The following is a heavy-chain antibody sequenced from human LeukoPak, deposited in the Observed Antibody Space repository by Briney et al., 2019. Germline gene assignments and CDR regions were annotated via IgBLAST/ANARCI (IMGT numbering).Heavy chain of an antibody. CDR3: AGLYGSGSYYNVDAFDY. CDR1: GYSFTSYW. Sequence: GESLKISRKGSGYSFTSYWISWVRQMPGKGLEWMGRIGPSDSYTNYSPSFQGHVTISPDKSIITAYLQWSSLKASDTAMYYCAGLYGSGSYYNVDAFDYWGQGTLVTVSS. CDR2: IGPSDSYT. D-gene: IGHD3-10*01. V-gene: IGHV5-10-1*01. J-gene: IGHJ4*02.